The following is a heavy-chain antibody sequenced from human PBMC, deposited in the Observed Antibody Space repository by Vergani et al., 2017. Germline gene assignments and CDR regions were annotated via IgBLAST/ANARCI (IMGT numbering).Heavy chain of an antibody. V-gene: IGHV1-69*13. CDR3: ARPKGGSGSYWFDP. CDR2: IIPIFGTA. J-gene: IGHJ5*02. Sequence: QVQLVQSGAEVKKPGASVKVSCKASGYTFTSYAMNWVRQAPGQGLEWMGRIIPIFGTANYAQKFQGRVTITADESTSTAYMELSSLRSEDTAVYYCARPKGGSGSYWFDPWGQGTLVTVSS. CDR1: GYTFTSYA. D-gene: IGHD1-26*01.